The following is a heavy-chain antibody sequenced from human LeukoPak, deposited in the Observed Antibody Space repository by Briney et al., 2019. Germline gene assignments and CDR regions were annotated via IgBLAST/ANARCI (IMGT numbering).Heavy chain of an antibody. J-gene: IGHJ1*01. V-gene: IGHV5-51*01. D-gene: IGHD6-13*01. CDR3: ARHDIGGDSSSWYIY. CDR1: GYRFTSYW. CDR2: IHPGDSET. Sequence: GESLKIPCKGSGYRFTSYWIVWVLQMPGKGLEWMGIIHPGDSETRYRPSFQGQVTISADKSISTAYLQWSSLKASDTAMYYCARHDIGGDSSSWYIYWGQGTLVTVSS.